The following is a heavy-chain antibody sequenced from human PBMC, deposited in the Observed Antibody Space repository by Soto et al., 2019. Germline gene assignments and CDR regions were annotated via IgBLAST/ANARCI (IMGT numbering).Heavy chain of an antibody. CDR3: ARIRDIVLLPVGGTPRSGGQSYFDY. J-gene: IGHJ4*02. D-gene: IGHD2-2*01. Sequence: PSQTLSLTCAVYGGSFTNYYWSWIRQPPGKGLEWIGEIYHSGSTNYNPSLKSRVTISVDTSKNQFSLNLTSVTAADTAVYYCARIRDIVLLPVGGTPRSGGQSYFDYCGQGTLVTVSS. V-gene: IGHV4-34*01. CDR1: GGSFTNYY. CDR2: IYHSGST.